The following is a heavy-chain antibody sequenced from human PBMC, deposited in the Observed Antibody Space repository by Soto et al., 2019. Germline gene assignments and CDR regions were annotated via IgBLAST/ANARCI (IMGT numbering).Heavy chain of an antibody. Sequence: PGGSLRLSCAASGFTFSSYGMHWVRQAPGKGLEWVAVISYDGSNKYYADSVKGRFTISRDNSKNTLYLQMNSLRAEDTAVYYCAKEGIDIVVVVAANYYYYYYMDVWGKGTTVTVSS. J-gene: IGHJ6*03. V-gene: IGHV3-30*18. CDR3: AKEGIDIVVVVAANYYYYYYMDV. D-gene: IGHD2-15*01. CDR1: GFTFSSYG. CDR2: ISYDGSNK.